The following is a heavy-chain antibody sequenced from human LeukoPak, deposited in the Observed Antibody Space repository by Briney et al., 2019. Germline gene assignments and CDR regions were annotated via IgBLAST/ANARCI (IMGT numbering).Heavy chain of an antibody. Sequence: GGSLRLPCAASGFTFSSYGMHWVRQAPGKGLEWVAVIWYDGSNKYYADSVKGRFTISRDNSKNTLYLQMNSLRAEDTAVYYCARLPYSSGWGYYFDYWGQGTLVTVSS. D-gene: IGHD6-19*01. J-gene: IGHJ4*02. CDR3: ARLPYSSGWGYYFDY. CDR2: IWYDGSNK. V-gene: IGHV3-33*01. CDR1: GFTFSSYG.